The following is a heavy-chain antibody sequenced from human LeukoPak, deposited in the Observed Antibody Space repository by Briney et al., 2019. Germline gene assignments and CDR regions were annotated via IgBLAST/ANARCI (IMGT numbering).Heavy chain of an antibody. D-gene: IGHD3-22*01. V-gene: IGHV3-23*01. CDR1: GFTFSSYA. Sequence: PGGSLRLSCAASGFTFSSYAMSWVRQAPGKGLEWVSAISGSGGSTYCADSVKGRFTISRDNSKNTLYLQMNSLRAEDTAVYYCAKIRLVVVITTGFDYWGQGTLVTVSS. J-gene: IGHJ4*02. CDR3: AKIRLVVVITTGFDY. CDR2: ISGSGGST.